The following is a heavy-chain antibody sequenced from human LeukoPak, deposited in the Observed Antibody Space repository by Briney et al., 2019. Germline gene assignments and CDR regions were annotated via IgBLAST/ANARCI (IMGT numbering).Heavy chain of an antibody. J-gene: IGHJ4*02. D-gene: IGHD1-26*01. CDR1: GFTLSNYW. V-gene: IGHV3-7*01. CDR2: IKQDGSET. Sequence: GRSLRLSCAASGFTLSNYWMSWVRQAPGKGLEWVANIKQDGSETYYVDSVRGRFTFSRDNAENSVYLHMNSLRAEDTAVYYCVRQMVGASFDYWGQGTLVTVSS. CDR3: VRQMVGASFDY.